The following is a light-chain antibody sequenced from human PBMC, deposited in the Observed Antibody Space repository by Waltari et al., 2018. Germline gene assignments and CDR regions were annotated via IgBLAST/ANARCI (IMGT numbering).Light chain of an antibody. V-gene: IGKV3D-15*01. Sequence: EILMTQSPVALSVSTGERATLSCRASQNVSDNLAWYQKRPGQAPALLVYGVSIRAPGVPDRVSGGGSATQFTLTINSVQSSDSAVYYCQQYMNWPPGYTFGQGTKVEIK. J-gene: IGKJ2*01. CDR3: QQYMNWPPGYT. CDR1: QNVSDN. CDR2: GVS.